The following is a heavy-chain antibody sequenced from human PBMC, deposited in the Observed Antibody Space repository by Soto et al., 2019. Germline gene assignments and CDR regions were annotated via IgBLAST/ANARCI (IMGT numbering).Heavy chain of an antibody. V-gene: IGHV4-34*01. CDR3: ARRGYSYGYLVFAGGDY. J-gene: IGHJ4*02. CDR1: GGSFSGYY. D-gene: IGHD5-18*01. Sequence: SETLSLTCAVYGGSFSGYYWSWIRQPPGKGLEWIGEINHSGSTNYNPSLKSRVTISVDTSKNQFSLKLSSVTAADTAVYYCARRGYSYGYLVFAGGDYWGQGTLVTVSS. CDR2: INHSGST.